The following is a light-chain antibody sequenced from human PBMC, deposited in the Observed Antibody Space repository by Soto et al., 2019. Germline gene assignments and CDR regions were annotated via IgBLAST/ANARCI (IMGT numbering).Light chain of an antibody. CDR2: AAS. J-gene: IGKJ2*01. Sequence: EIVLTQSPGTLSLSPGERATFSCRASQSVSNSSLAWYHQKPGQAPRLLLFAASRRATGIPDTFSGSGSGTDFTLTISRLEPEDFAVYYCQLYGNSPMYTFGQGTRVEIK. V-gene: IGKV3-20*01. CDR1: QSVSNSS. CDR3: QLYGNSPMYT.